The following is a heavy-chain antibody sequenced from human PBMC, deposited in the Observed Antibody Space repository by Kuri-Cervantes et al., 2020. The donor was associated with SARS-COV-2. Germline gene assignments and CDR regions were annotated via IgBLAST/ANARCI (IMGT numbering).Heavy chain of an antibody. CDR1: GYTFTSYD. D-gene: IGHD4-11*01. V-gene: IGHV1-8*01. CDR2: MNPNSGNT. J-gene: IGHJ6*02. Sequence: ASVKVSCKASGYTFTSYDINWVRQATGQGLEWMGWMNPNSGNTGYAQKFQGRVTITADESTSTAYMELSSLRSEDTAVYYCARAGTAQSDYSRINYYYGMDVWGQGTTVTVSS. CDR3: ARAGTAQSDYSRINYYYGMDV.